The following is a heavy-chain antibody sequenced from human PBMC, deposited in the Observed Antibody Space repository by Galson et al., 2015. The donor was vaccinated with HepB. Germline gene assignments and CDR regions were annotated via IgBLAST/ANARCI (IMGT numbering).Heavy chain of an antibody. CDR3: ARMDCSGGSCYSFDP. CDR1: GYSFSMFW. D-gene: IGHD2-15*01. V-gene: IGHV5-51*01. J-gene: IGHJ5*02. Sequence: SGAEVKKPGASLKISCEGSGYSFSMFWIGWVRQMPGRGLEWMGAIYPRTSETRYSPSFEGQVTISADKSISTAYLQWSSLKASDTAMYYCARMDCSGGSCYSFDPWGQGTLVTVSS. CDR2: IYPRTSET.